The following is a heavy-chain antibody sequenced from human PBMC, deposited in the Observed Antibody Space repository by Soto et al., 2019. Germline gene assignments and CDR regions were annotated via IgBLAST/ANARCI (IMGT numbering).Heavy chain of an antibody. V-gene: IGHV1-46*01. CDR2: INPSGGST. D-gene: IGHD3-10*01. J-gene: IGHJ6*02. CDR3: ARDRSRVRGVDYYYGMDV. Sequence: ASVKVSCKASGYTFTSYYMHWVRQAPGQGLEWMGIINPSGGSTSYAQKFQGRVTMTRDTSTSTVYMELSSLRSEDTAVYYCARDRSRVRGVDYYYGMDVWGQGTTVTVYS. CDR1: GYTFTSYY.